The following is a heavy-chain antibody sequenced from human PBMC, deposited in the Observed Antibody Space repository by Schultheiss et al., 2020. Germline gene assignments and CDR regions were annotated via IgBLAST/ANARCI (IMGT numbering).Heavy chain of an antibody. CDR1: GGSFSGYY. D-gene: IGHD2-2*01. V-gene: IGHV4-34*01. CDR3: ARATYCSSTSCSYYYYYYMDV. CDR2: INHSGST. Sequence: SATLSLTCAVYGGSFSGYYWSWIRQPPGKGLEWIGEINHSGSTNYNPSLKSRVTISVDTSKNQFSLKLSSVTAADTAVYYCARATYCSSTSCSYYYYYYMDVWGKGTTVTVSS. J-gene: IGHJ6*03.